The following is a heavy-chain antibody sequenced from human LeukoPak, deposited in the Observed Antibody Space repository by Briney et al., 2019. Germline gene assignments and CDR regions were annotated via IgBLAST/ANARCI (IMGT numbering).Heavy chain of an antibody. CDR3: TRGDSSSKIDY. D-gene: IGHD6-6*01. J-gene: IGHJ4*02. CDR2: TKEDGSEK. V-gene: IGHV3-7*01. Sequence: PGGSLRLSCAASGFTSRGYWMSWARQAPGKGLEWVANTKEDGSEKYYVDSMKGRFTISRDNAKNSLNLQMDSLRVEDTAVYYCTRGDSSSKIDYWGQGTLVTVSS. CDR1: GFTSRGYW.